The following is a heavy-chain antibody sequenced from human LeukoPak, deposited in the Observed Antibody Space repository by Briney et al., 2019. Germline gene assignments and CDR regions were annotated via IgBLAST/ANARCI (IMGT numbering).Heavy chain of an antibody. V-gene: IGHV1-18*01. D-gene: IGHD6-13*01. Sequence: ASVKVSCKASGYTFTSYGISWVRQAPGQGLEWMGWISAYNGNTNYAQKLQGRVTMTTDTSTSTAYMELRSLRSDDTAVYYCARDPPYGSSWSFGDYWGQGTLVTVSS. CDR2: ISAYNGNT. CDR3: ARDPPYGSSWSFGDY. J-gene: IGHJ4*02. CDR1: GYTFTSYG.